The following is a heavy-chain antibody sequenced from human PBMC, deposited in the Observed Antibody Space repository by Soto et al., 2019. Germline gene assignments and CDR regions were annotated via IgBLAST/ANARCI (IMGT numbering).Heavy chain of an antibody. Sequence: SETLSLTCTVSGGSITSSSYYWGWIRQPPGKGLEWIGSIYYSGSTYYNPSLKSRVTISVDTSKNQFSLKLSSVTAADTAVYYCARFITGTNLRYFDYWGQGTLVTVSS. J-gene: IGHJ4*02. V-gene: IGHV4-39*01. CDR1: GGSITSSSYY. D-gene: IGHD1-7*01. CDR2: IYYSGST. CDR3: ARFITGTNLRYFDY.